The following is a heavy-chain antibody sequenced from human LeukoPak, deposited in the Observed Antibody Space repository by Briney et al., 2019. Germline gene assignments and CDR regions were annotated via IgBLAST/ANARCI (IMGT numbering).Heavy chain of an antibody. Sequence: PGGSLRLSCAASGFTFSDYYMSWIRQAPGKGLEWVSYISSSSSYTNYADSVKGRFTISRDNGKTSLYLQMNSLRDEDTAVYYCARVIAVVRGGGLSYYYAMDVWGQGTTVTVSS. J-gene: IGHJ6*02. CDR1: GFTFSDYY. D-gene: IGHD3-10*01. V-gene: IGHV3-11*06. CDR3: ARVIAVVRGGGLSYYYAMDV. CDR2: ISSSSSYT.